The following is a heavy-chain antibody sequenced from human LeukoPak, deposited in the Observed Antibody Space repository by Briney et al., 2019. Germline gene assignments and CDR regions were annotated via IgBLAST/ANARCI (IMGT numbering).Heavy chain of an antibody. CDR2: ISAYNGNT. CDR1: GYTFIHYG. V-gene: IGHV1-18*01. Sequence: SSVKVSFKSSGYTFIHYGISWMRLPQGQGLEWMGWISAYNGNTKFAQNVQDRVTITTDTSTSTAYMELRNLRSDDTAVYYCARDGIAAAGWRFDPWGQGTLVAVSS. D-gene: IGHD6-13*01. J-gene: IGHJ5*02. CDR3: ARDGIAAAGWRFDP.